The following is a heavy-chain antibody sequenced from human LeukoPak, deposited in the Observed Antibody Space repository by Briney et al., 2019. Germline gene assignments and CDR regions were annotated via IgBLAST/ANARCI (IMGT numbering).Heavy chain of an antibody. CDR2: INAGNGNT. D-gene: IGHD2-2*01. CDR3: ARAGYCSSTSRCYSWFDP. V-gene: IGHV1-3*01. Sequence: ASVKVSCKASGYTFTSYAMHWVRQAPGQRLGWMGWINAGNGNTKYSQKFQGRVTITRDTSASTAYMELSSLRSEDTAVYYCARAGYCSSTSRCYSWFDPWGQGTLVTVSS. J-gene: IGHJ5*02. CDR1: GYTFTSYA.